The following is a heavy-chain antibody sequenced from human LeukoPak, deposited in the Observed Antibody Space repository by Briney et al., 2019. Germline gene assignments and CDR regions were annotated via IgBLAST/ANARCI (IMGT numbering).Heavy chain of an antibody. CDR1: GGTFSSYA. D-gene: IGHD3-22*01. Sequence: XSVKVSCKASGGTFSSYAISWVRQAPGQGLEWMGRIIPILGIANYAQKFQGRVTITADKSTSTAYMELSSLRSEDTAVYYCARGVYYYDSSGYLDNWFDPWGQGTLVTVSS. J-gene: IGHJ5*02. CDR3: ARGVYYYDSSGYLDNWFDP. V-gene: IGHV1-69*04. CDR2: IIPILGIA.